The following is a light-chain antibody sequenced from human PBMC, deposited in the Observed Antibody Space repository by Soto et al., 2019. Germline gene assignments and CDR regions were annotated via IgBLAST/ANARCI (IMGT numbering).Light chain of an antibody. Sequence: EIVLTQSPGTLSLSPGERATLSCRASQSVSNNYLAWYQQKPGQAPRLLIYGASARVPGFPARFSGSGSGTDFTLTISSLQSEDFAVYYCQQRSNWPPSITFGQGTRLENK. CDR2: GAS. CDR1: QSVSNNY. CDR3: QQRSNWPPSIT. V-gene: IGKV3D-20*02. J-gene: IGKJ5*01.